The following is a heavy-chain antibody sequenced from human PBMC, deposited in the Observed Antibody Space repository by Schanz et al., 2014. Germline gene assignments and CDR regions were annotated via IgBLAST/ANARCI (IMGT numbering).Heavy chain of an antibody. J-gene: IGHJ5*02. D-gene: IGHD2-15*01. CDR1: GDSISSYY. Sequence: QVQLQESGPRLVKPSETLSLTCNVSGDSISSYYWSWLRQAPGKGLEWIGYIYYTGSTNNNPSLTSRVTMAVDTSTNPFSLRLASVTAADTALYYCAGVISPRRGAACWLDPWGQGTLVTVSS. V-gene: IGHV4-59*01. CDR2: IYYTGST. CDR3: AGVISPRRGAACWLDP.